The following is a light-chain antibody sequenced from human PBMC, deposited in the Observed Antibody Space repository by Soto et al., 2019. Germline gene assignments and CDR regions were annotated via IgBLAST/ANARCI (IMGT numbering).Light chain of an antibody. Sequence: EIVLTQSPATLSVSPGERATLSCRASQSVSGDLAWYHHKPGQAPRLLIYGASTRALDTPARFAGSGAGTEFTLTFSSLQSEDFAVYFCQQYNNWPITFGQGTRLEIK. CDR2: GAS. CDR1: QSVSGD. J-gene: IGKJ5*01. CDR3: QQYNNWPIT. V-gene: IGKV3-15*01.